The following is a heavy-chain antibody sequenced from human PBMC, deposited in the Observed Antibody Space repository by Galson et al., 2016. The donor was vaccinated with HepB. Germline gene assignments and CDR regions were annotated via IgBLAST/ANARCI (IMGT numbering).Heavy chain of an antibody. CDR1: GYTFTNYG. CDR3: ARDSWIELWSPAAPFDY. V-gene: IGHV1-18*04. J-gene: IGHJ4*02. D-gene: IGHD5-18*01. CDR2: ISAYNGNA. Sequence: SVKVSCKSSGYTFTNYGVSWVRQAPGQGLEWLGWISAYNGNANYAQQLQGRVTMTTNTSTSTAYMDLRSLRSDDTAVYYCARDSWIELWSPAAPFDYWGRGTRVTVSS.